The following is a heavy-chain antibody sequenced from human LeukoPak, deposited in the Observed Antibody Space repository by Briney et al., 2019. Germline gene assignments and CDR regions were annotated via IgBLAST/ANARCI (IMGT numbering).Heavy chain of an antibody. CDR2: ISDTGSA. Sequence: SETLSLTCTVSGASISSSYWTWIRQPPEKGLEWIGHISDTGSAYYHSSLKSRVTISVDTSKNHFSLRLTSVTAADTAVYYCARDVPVTSSWGQGTLVTVSS. CDR1: GASISSSY. J-gene: IGHJ4*02. V-gene: IGHV4-59*01. D-gene: IGHD6-19*01. CDR3: ARDVPVTSS.